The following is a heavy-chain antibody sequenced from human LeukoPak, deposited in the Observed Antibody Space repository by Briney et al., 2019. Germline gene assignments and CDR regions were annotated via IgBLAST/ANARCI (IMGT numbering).Heavy chain of an antibody. CDR3: ARVEVPRHINDGYFDF. D-gene: IGHD1-1*01. Sequence: SETLSLTCTVSGYSIAHGFFWAWIRQPPGGGLEGSESLYHSGKTYYNTSLKRRISTSVDTSKNQFSLKLRLVTAADTAVYYCARVEVPRHINDGYFDFWGGGTLVTVSS. CDR1: GYSIAHGFF. V-gene: IGHV4-38-2*02. CDR2: LYHSGKT. J-gene: IGHJ2*01.